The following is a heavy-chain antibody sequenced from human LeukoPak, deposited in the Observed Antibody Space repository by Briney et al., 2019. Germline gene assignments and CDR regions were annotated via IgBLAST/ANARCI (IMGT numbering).Heavy chain of an antibody. CDR3: ARDPTARIAVPDY. D-gene: IGHD6-19*01. CDR1: GFTFSSLS. Sequence: PVGYLRLSCVASGFTFSSLSMDWVPQAPGKGLEWVASISSGSDHLYYADPVRGRFTISRDNSKNTLYLQMNSLRAEDTAVYYCARDPTARIAVPDYWGQGNLVTVSS. CDR2: ISSGSDHL. J-gene: IGHJ4*02. V-gene: IGHV3-21*01.